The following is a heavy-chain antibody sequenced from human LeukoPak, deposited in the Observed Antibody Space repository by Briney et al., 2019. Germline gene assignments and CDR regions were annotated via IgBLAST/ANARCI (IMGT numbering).Heavy chain of an antibody. J-gene: IGHJ3*02. CDR3: ARGGPGSSKYAFDI. CDR2: IHYTGST. CDR1: GGSISGQY. V-gene: IGHV4-59*11. Sequence: SETLSLTCTVSGGSISGQYWSWLRQPPGKGLQWIGYIHYTGSTNYNSSLKSRVTISVDTSKSHFSLKLSSATAADTAVYYCARGGPGSSKYAFDIWGQGTMVTVSS. D-gene: IGHD3-10*01.